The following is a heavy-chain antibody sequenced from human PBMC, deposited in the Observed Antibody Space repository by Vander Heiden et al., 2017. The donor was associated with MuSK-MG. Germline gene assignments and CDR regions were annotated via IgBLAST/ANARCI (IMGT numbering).Heavy chain of an antibody. Sequence: SSYVRHWVRQAPGKGLEWVAVISYDGSNKYYADSVKRGCTISRDNSKNTLYLQMNSLRAEETAVYYCARDYYGSGRRPEYYYGMDVWGQGTTVTVYS. D-gene: IGHD3-10*01. CDR3: ARDYYGSGRRPEYYYGMDV. J-gene: IGHJ6*02. CDR2: ISYDGSNK. V-gene: IGHV3-30*04. CDR1: SSYV.